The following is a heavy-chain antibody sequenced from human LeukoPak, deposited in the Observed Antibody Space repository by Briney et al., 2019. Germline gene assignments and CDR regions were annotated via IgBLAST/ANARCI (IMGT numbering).Heavy chain of an antibody. D-gene: IGHD2-2*01. CDR3: ARDAREYELLYDYYYMDV. CDR1: GGSISSSSYY. CDR2: IYYSGST. J-gene: IGHJ6*03. V-gene: IGHV4-39*07. Sequence: SETLSLTCTVSGGSISSSSYYWGWIRQPPVKGLEWIGRIYYSGSTYYNPSLTSRVTISVDTTKNQFSLKLSSVTAADTTVSGCARDAREYELLYDYYYMDVWGKGTTVTVSS.